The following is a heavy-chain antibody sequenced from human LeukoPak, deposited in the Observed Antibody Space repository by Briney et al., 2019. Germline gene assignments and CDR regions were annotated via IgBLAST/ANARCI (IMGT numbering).Heavy chain of an antibody. D-gene: IGHD3-3*01. Sequence: GASVKISCKASGYTFTKYFIHWVQQAPGKGLEWMGRVDPEDGEIVYAPMFQGRVAITADTSTDTAYMEMTSLTSEDTAVYYCATIVWSGYYRVDYWGQGTLVTVSS. CDR2: VDPEDGEI. CDR1: GYTFTKYF. CDR3: ATIVWSGYYRVDY. V-gene: IGHV1-69-2*01. J-gene: IGHJ4*02.